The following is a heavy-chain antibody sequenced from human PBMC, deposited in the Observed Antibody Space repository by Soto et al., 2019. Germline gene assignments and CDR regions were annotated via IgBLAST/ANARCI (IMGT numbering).Heavy chain of an antibody. CDR3: APWFGAFDY. CDR1: GFTFSSYG. V-gene: IGHV3-30*03. CDR2: ISYDGSNK. J-gene: IGHJ4*02. Sequence: QVQLVESGGGVVQPWRSLRLSCAASGFTFSSYGMHWVRQAPGKGLEWVAVISYDGSNKYYADSVKGRFTSSRDNSKNTLYLQMNSLRAEDTAVYYCAPWFGAFDYWGQGTLVTVSS. D-gene: IGHD3-10*01.